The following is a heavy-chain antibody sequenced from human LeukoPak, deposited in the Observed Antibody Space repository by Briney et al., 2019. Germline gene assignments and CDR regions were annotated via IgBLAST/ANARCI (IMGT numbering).Heavy chain of an antibody. D-gene: IGHD2-2*01. CDR3: ARQRIGYCSSTSCYDRGPFDY. CDR2: IYYSGST. Sequence: SETLSLTCTVSGGSISSYYWSWIRQPPGKGLEGIGYIYYSGSTNYNPSLKSRVTISVDTSKNQFSLKLSSVTAADTAVYYCARQRIGYCSSTSCYDRGPFDYWGQGTLVTVSS. J-gene: IGHJ4*02. CDR1: GGSISSYY. V-gene: IGHV4-59*08.